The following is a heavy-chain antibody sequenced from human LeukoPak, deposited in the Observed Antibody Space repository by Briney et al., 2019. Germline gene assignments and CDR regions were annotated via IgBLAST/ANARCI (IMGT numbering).Heavy chain of an antibody. Sequence: GGSLRLSCAASGFTFSSYAMSWVRQAPGKGLEWVSGISWNSGSIGYADSVKGRFTISRDNAKNSLYLQMNSLRAEDTALYYCAKDGSSSWYRAPFDYWGQGTLVTVSS. CDR2: ISWNSGSI. J-gene: IGHJ4*02. D-gene: IGHD6-13*01. CDR3: AKDGSSSWYRAPFDY. V-gene: IGHV3-9*01. CDR1: GFTFSSYA.